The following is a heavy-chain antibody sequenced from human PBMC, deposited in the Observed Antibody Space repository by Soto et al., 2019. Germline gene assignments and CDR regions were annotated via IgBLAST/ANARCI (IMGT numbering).Heavy chain of an antibody. Sequence: QVQLVQSGAEVKKPGASVKVSCKASGGTFSSYAISWVRQAPGQGLEWMGGIIPIFGTANYAQKFQGRVTITADESTSTAYMELSSLRSEDTAVYYCGAVAANYYGMDVWGQGTTVTVSS. D-gene: IGHD6-19*01. CDR3: GAVAANYYGMDV. CDR1: GGTFSSYA. V-gene: IGHV1-69*01. J-gene: IGHJ6*02. CDR2: IIPIFGTA.